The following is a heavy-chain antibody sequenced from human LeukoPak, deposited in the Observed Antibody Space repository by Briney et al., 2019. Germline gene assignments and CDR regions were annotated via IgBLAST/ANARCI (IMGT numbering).Heavy chain of an antibody. Sequence: SGGSLSLSCAASGFTFSSYAMSWVRQAPGKGLEWVSAISGSGGSTYYADSVKGRFTISRDNSKNTLYLQINSLRAEDTAVYYCAKQTDSSGYFYFDYWGQGTLVTVSS. D-gene: IGHD3-22*01. CDR3: AKQTDSSGYFYFDY. J-gene: IGHJ4*02. CDR1: GFTFSSYA. CDR2: ISGSGGST. V-gene: IGHV3-23*01.